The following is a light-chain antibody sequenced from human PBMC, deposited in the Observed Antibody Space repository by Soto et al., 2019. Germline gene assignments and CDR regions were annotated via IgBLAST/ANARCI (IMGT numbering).Light chain of an antibody. CDR3: SSFTVMNTQV. J-gene: IGLJ2*01. CDR1: SSDVGAYNY. V-gene: IGLV2-14*03. CDR2: DVN. Sequence: QSALTQPASVSEFPGQSVTISCIGTSSDVGAYNYVSWYQQHPGKAPKLIIFDVNCRPSGISNRFSGSKSGNTASLTVSGLQADDEADYYCSSFTVMNTQVFGGGTKLTVL.